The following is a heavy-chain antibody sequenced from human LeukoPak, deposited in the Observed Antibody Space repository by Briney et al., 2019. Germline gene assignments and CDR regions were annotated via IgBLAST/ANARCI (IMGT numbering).Heavy chain of an antibody. Sequence: SQTLSLTCTVSGGSISSGGYSWSWIRQHPGKGLEWIGYIYYSGSTYYNPSLKSRVTISVDTSKNQFSLKLSSVTAADTAVYYCARDYLGPDAFDIWGQGTIVTVSS. V-gene: IGHV4-31*03. D-gene: IGHD7-27*01. CDR3: ARDYLGPDAFDI. CDR1: GGSISSGGYS. J-gene: IGHJ3*02. CDR2: IYYSGST.